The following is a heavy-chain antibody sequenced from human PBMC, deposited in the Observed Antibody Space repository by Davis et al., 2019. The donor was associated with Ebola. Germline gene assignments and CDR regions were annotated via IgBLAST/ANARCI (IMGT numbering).Heavy chain of an antibody. CDR1: GGSITTSNW. Sequence: PGGSLRLSCAVSGGSITTSNWRSRVRQPPGKGLEWIGEIYHSGSTNYNPSLKSRVTIPVDKSKNQFSLKLSSVTAADTAVYYCARGPPYYYDSSGYSYWGQGTLVTVSS. D-gene: IGHD3-22*01. V-gene: IGHV4-4*02. J-gene: IGHJ4*02. CDR2: IYHSGST. CDR3: ARGPPYYYDSSGYSY.